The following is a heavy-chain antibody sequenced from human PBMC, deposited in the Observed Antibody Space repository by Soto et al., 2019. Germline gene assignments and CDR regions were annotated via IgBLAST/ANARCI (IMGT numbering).Heavy chain of an antibody. CDR2: ISGTDPYM. D-gene: IGHD6-13*01. CDR1: GFTFSDYY. CDR3: VRGSSFRVMTV. Sequence: GSSLRLSCSASGFTFSDYYMSWVRQATGTGLEWVSYISGTDPYMKYADAVRGVFPISRDKAKNSLDLQKNSLQDDDTAVYYGVRGSSFRVMTVWGKGTPVPVSS. V-gene: IGHV3-11*06. J-gene: IGHJ6*04.